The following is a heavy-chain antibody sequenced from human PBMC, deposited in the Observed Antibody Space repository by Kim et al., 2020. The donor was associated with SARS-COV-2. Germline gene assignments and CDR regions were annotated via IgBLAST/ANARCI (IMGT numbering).Heavy chain of an antibody. Sequence: SRVTISVDTSKNQFSLKLSSVTAADTAVHYCARGAYYGSGSYGEGYGMDVWGQGTTVTVSS. J-gene: IGHJ6*02. CDR3: ARGAYYGSGSYGEGYGMDV. V-gene: IGHV4-59*09. D-gene: IGHD3-10*01.